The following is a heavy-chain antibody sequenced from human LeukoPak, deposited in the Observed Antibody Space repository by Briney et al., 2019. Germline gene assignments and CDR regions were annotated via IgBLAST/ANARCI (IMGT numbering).Heavy chain of an antibody. Sequence: HPGGSLRLSCAASGFTFSNYWMHWVRQAPGKGLEWVGFIRSKIYGGTPEYAASVKGRFTISRDDSQGIAYLQMNSLITEDTAVYYCSRDQTPYYWGQGTLVTVSS. CDR1: GFTFSNYW. CDR3: SRDQTPYY. V-gene: IGHV3-49*04. J-gene: IGHJ4*02. CDR2: IRSKIYGGTP.